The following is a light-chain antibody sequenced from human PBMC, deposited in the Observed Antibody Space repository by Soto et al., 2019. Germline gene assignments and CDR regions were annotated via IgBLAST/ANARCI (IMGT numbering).Light chain of an antibody. CDR3: QQYGISPPT. Sequence: EVVLTQSPGTLSLSPGERATLSCRASQRVTSNSLAWYQQKPGQAPILLIFAASSRATGIADRFSGSGSGTDFTLTISRLEPEDFAVYSCQQYGISPPTFGGGTKVDIK. J-gene: IGKJ4*01. CDR1: QRVTSNS. CDR2: AAS. V-gene: IGKV3-20*01.